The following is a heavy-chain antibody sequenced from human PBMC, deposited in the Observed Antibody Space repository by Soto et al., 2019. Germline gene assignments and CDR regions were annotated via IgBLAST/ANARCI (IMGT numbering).Heavy chain of an antibody. CDR1: GFTFEDYT. D-gene: IGHD3-16*01. V-gene: IGHV3-43*01. CDR2: ISWDGGTT. J-gene: IGHJ5*01. CDR3: AKDGSQKDDDGNWLGS. Sequence: EVQLVESGGDVVQPGGSLRLSCAASGFTFEDYTIHWVRQAPGKALEWVSLISWDGGTTYYIHSVKGRFTISRDNSKNSLYLQMNSLRPEDTALYYCAKDGSQKDDDGNWLGSWGQGTLVTVSS.